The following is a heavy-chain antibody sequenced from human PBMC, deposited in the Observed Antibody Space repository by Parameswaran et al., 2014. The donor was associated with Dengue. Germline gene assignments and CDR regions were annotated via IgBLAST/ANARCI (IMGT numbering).Heavy chain of an antibody. V-gene: IGHV4-39*07. J-gene: IGHJ4*02. CDR2: LYYSETT. CDR3: VRELPYYNYWSGYYFDY. Sequence: WIRQPPGKGLEWIGSLYYSETTYYNPSLKSRVTMSVDTSKNQFSLNLRSVTAADTAVYYCVRELPYYNYWSGYYFDYWGQGTLVTVS. D-gene: IGHD3-3*01.